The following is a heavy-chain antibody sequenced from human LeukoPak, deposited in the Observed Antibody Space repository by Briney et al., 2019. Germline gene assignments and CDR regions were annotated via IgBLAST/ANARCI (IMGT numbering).Heavy chain of an antibody. V-gene: IGHV4-59*01. CDR2: IYYSGST. D-gene: IGHD2-15*01. J-gene: IGHJ5*02. Sequence: PSETLSLTCTVSGDSMNNYYWSWIRQPPGKGLEWIGYIYYSGSTNYNPSLKSRVTISVDTSKDQFSLKLSSVTAADTAVYYCARGDCSGGSCYVKANWFDPWGQGTLVTVSS. CDR1: GDSMNNYY. CDR3: ARGDCSGGSCYVKANWFDP.